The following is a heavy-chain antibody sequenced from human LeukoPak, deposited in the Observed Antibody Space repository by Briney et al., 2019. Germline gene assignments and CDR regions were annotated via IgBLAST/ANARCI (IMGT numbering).Heavy chain of an antibody. J-gene: IGHJ4*02. CDR1: GFTFNDFA. D-gene: IGHD7-27*01. CDR3: VRSRAASLGYFDS. V-gene: IGHV3-43D*03. CDR2: SGWTGIGT. Sequence: GGSLRLSCAVSGFTFNDFALHWVRQVPGKGLEWLSFSGWTGIGTDYGDSVKGRFTISRDDSKNSLYLQMDRLRSEDSALYYCVRSRAASLGYFDSWGQGTLVTVSS.